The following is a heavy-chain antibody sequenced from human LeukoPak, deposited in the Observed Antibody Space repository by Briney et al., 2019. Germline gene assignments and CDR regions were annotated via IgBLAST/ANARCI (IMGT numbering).Heavy chain of an antibody. Sequence: GGSLRLSCAASGFTFISYSMNWVRQAPGKGLEWVSSISSSSSYIYYADSVKGRFTIPRDNAKNSLYLQMNSLRAEDTAVYYCARDGVAELMSALDYWGQGILVTVSS. CDR1: GFTFISYS. V-gene: IGHV3-21*01. D-gene: IGHD1-26*01. J-gene: IGHJ4*02. CDR2: ISSSSSYI. CDR3: ARDGVAELMSALDY.